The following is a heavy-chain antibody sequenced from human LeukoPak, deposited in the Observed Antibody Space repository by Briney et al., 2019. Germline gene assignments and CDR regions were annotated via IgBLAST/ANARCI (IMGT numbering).Heavy chain of an antibody. J-gene: IGHJ4*02. CDR2: TNPNSGDT. D-gene: IGHD3-9*01. Sequence: ASVKVSCKASGYTFTGYYIHWVRQAPGQGLEWMGWTNPNSGDTNYAQKSQGRVTMTRDTSISTAYMGLSRLRSDDTAFYHCARSAPTLTYDILTGYLGYWGQGTLVTVSS. CDR3: ARSAPTLTYDILTGYLGY. V-gene: IGHV1-2*02. CDR1: GYTFTGYY.